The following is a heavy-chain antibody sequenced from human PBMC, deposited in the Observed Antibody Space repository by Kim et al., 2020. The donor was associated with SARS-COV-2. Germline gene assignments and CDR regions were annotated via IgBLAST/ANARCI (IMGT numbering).Heavy chain of an antibody. Sequence: SETLSLTCTVSGGSISSSSYYWGWIRQPPGKGLEWIGSIYYSGSTYYNPSLKSRVTISVDTSKNQFSLKLSSVTAADTAVYYCARHFRTAGIAAAGTVWFDPWGQGTLVTVSS. CDR3: ARHFRTAGIAAAGTVWFDP. CDR1: GGSISSSSYY. V-gene: IGHV4-39*01. D-gene: IGHD6-13*01. CDR2: IYYSGST. J-gene: IGHJ5*02.